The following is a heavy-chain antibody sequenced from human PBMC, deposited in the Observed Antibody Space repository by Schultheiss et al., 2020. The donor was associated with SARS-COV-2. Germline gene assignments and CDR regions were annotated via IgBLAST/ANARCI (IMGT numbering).Heavy chain of an antibody. CDR3: ARDSGVVVTAKGDY. Sequence: GGSLRLSCTASGFNLSDYSMHWVRQAPGKGLEWVSYISSSSSYIYYADSVKGRFTISRDNSKNTLYLQMNSLRAEDTAVYYCARDSGVVVTAKGDYWGQGVLVTVSS. J-gene: IGHJ4*02. CDR2: ISSSSSYI. CDR1: GFNLSDYS. V-gene: IGHV3-21*05. D-gene: IGHD2-21*02.